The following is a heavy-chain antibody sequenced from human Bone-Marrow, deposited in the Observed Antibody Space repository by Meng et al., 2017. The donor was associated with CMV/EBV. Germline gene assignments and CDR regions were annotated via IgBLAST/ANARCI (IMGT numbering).Heavy chain of an antibody. Sequence: ASVKVSCKASGYTFTSYYMHWVRQAPGQGLEWMGIINPSGGSTSYAQKFQGRVTMTRDTSTSTVYMELSSLRSEDTAVYYCARAPCRVGVCYMYGYYYGMDVWGQGTTVTVSS. D-gene: IGHD2-8*01. CDR2: INPSGGST. V-gene: IGHV1-46*01. J-gene: IGHJ6*02. CDR3: ARAPCRVGVCYMYGYYYGMDV. CDR1: GYTFTSYY.